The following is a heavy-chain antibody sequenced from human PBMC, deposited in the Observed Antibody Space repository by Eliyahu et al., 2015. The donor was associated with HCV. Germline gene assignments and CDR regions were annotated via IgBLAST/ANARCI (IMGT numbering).Heavy chain of an antibody. D-gene: IGHD6-19*01. J-gene: IGHJ4*02. CDR1: GFXFHNYA. V-gene: IGHV3-30-3*01. CDR3: ARDVGTGWYGLDY. Sequence: QVQLVESGGGMVQPGXSLXLXXAASGFXFHNYALHWVRQAPGTGLEWVTLISYDGSSKYYADSVKGRFTISRDNSKNTLYLQINSLRAEDTAVYYCARDVGTGWYGLDYWGQGTLVTVSS. CDR2: ISYDGSSK.